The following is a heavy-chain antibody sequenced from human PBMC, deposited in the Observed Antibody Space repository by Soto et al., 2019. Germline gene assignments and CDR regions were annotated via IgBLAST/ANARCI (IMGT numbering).Heavy chain of an antibody. CDR1: GYTFTSYA. V-gene: IGHV1-3*01. D-gene: IGHD3-16*02. CDR3: ARKYYDYVWGSYRPFDY. Sequence: ASVKVSCKASGYTFTSYAMHWVRQAPGQRLEWMGWINAGNGNTKYSQKFQGRVTITRDTSASTAYMELSSLRSEDTAVYYCARKYYDYVWGSYRPFDYWGQGTLVTVSS. CDR2: INAGNGNT. J-gene: IGHJ4*02.